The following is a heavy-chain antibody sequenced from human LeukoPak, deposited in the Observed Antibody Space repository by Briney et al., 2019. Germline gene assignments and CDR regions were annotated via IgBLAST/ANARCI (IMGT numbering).Heavy chain of an antibody. J-gene: IGHJ5*02. CDR3: ASRVAVAGKGRTFDP. V-gene: IGHV4-39*07. CDR2: IYYSGST. Sequence: SETLSLTCTVSGGSISSSSYYWGRIRQPPGKGLEWIGSIYYSGSTYYNPSLKSRVTISVDTSKNQFSLKLSSVTAADTAVYYCASRVAVAGKGRTFDPWGQGTLVTVSS. CDR1: GGSISSSSYY. D-gene: IGHD6-19*01.